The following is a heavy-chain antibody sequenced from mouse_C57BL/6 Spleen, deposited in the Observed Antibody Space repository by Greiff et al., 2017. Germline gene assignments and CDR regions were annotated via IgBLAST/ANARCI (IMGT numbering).Heavy chain of an antibody. V-gene: IGHV1-42*01. CDR3: AIYYEVFFAY. D-gene: IGHD1-1*02. J-gene: IGHJ3*01. Sequence: EVQLQQSGPELVKPGASVKISCKASGYSFTGYYMNWVKQSPEKSLEWIGEINPSTGGTTYNQKFKAKATLTVDKSSSTAYMQLKSLTSEDSAVYYCAIYYEVFFAYWGQGTLVTVSA. CDR1: GYSFTGYY. CDR2: INPSTGGT.